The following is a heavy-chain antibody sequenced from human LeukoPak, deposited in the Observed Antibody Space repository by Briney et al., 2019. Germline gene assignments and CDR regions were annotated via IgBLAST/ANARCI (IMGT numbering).Heavy chain of an antibody. CDR3: ARPYYYDSRIDP. D-gene: IGHD3-22*01. J-gene: IGHJ5*02. CDR1: GGSISSGDYY. Sequence: PSETLSLTCTVSGGSISSGDYYWSWIRQPPGKGLEWIAYMYYSGSAYYNPSLKSRVTMSADTSKNQLSLKLSSVTAADTAVYYCARPYYYDSRIDPWGQGILVTVSS. V-gene: IGHV4-30-4*01. CDR2: MYYSGSA.